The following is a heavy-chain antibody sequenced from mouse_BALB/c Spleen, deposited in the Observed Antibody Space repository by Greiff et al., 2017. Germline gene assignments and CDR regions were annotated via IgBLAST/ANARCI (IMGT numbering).Heavy chain of an antibody. Sequence: EVQLQQSGAELVKPGASVKLSCTASGFNIKDTYMHWVKQRPEQGLEWIGRIDPANGNTKYDPKFQGKATITADTSSNTAYLQLSSLTSEDTAVYYCASYGNYGYFDYWGQGTTLTVSS. D-gene: IGHD2-1*01. V-gene: IGHV14-3*02. J-gene: IGHJ2*01. CDR3: ASYGNYGYFDY. CDR1: GFNIKDTY. CDR2: IDPANGNT.